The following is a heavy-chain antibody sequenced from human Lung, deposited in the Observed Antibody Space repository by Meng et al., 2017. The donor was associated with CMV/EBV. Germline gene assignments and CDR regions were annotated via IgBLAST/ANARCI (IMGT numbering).Heavy chain of an antibody. V-gene: IGHV1-69*05. D-gene: IGHD3-22*01. Sequence: SVXVSXKAPGATFNNYAFSWVRQAPGQGLEWMGGIIPVLSTEKYAQKFQGRVTLTTDESTTTAYMELSGLRSDDTAVYYCAKARWQFYSDSSDYYYFHHTWXQGTXVTVSS. CDR2: IIPVLSTE. CDR1: GATFNNYA. J-gene: IGHJ5*02. CDR3: AKARWQFYSDSSDYYYFHHT.